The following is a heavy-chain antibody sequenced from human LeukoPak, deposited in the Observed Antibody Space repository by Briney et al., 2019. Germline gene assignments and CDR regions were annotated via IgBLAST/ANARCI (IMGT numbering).Heavy chain of an antibody. Sequence: GGSLRLSCAASGFTFSTYEMNWVRQAPGRGLEWVSYISSGGSTTYYADSVKGRLTISRDNTRNSLYLQMNNLRGDDTAVYYCARRYCSSTSCTLDYWGQGTQVTVSS. J-gene: IGHJ4*02. CDR2: ISSGGSTT. CDR3: ARRYCSSTSCTLDY. D-gene: IGHD2-2*01. CDR1: GFTFSTYE. V-gene: IGHV3-48*03.